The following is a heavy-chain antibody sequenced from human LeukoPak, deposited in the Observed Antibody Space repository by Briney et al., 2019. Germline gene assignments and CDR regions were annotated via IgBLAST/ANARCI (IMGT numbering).Heavy chain of an antibody. CDR2: IYTSGST. V-gene: IGHV4-4*07. D-gene: IGHD6-13*01. Sequence: SETLSLTCTVSGGSISSYYWSWIRQPAGKGLEWIGRIYTSGSTNYNPSLKSRVTMSVDTSKNRFSLKLSSVTAADTAVYYCARDSDFSSSWYKLTWFDPWGQGTLVTVSS. CDR3: ARDSDFSSSWYKLTWFDP. CDR1: GGSISSYY. J-gene: IGHJ5*02.